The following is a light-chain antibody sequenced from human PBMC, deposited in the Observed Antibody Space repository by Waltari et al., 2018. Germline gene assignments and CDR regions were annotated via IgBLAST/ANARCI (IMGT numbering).Light chain of an antibody. CDR1: QSISIY. CDR3: QQYYDGRT. CDR2: HAS. Sequence: EIVMTQSPATLSVSPGERATLSCRASQSISIYLAWFQQKPGQAPRLLIYHASTRATGTPARPSGSGSGTEFTLTISSLQSEDFAVYYCQQYYDGRTFGQGTKLEIK. V-gene: IGKV3-15*01. J-gene: IGKJ2*01.